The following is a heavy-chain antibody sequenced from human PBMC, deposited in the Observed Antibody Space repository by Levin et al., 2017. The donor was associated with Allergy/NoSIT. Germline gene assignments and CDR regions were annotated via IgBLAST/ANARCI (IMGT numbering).Heavy chain of an antibody. J-gene: IGHJ4*02. CDR3: ARQLGNFWSGYNYFDY. D-gene: IGHD3-3*01. CDR2: ISSTGSTI. Sequence: GGSLRLSCAASGFTFSSYEMNWVRRAPGKGLEWVSYISSTGSTIYSADSVKGRFTISRDNAKNSLYLHMNSLRAEDTAVYYCARQLGNFWSGYNYFDYWSQGALVTVSS. V-gene: IGHV3-48*03. CDR1: GFTFSSYE.